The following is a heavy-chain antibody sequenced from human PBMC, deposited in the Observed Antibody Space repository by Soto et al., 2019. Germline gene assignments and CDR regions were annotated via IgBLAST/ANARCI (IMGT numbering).Heavy chain of an antibody. J-gene: IGHJ1*01. Sequence: QVQLVQSGAEVKKPGSSVKVSCKASGGTFSSYTISWVRQAPGQGLEWMGRIIPILGIANYAQKFQGRVTITADKSTSTAYMELSSLRSEDMAVYYCARDGSEGYYYDSSGYYSEYFQHWGQGTLVTVSS. V-gene: IGHV1-69*08. D-gene: IGHD3-22*01. CDR2: IIPILGIA. CDR1: GGTFSSYT. CDR3: ARDGSEGYYYDSSGYYSEYFQH.